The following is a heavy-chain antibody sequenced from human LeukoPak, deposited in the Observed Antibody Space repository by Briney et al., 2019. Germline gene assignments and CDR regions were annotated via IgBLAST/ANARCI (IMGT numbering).Heavy chain of an antibody. Sequence: EASVKVSCKTSGDTFSSYGISWVRQAPGQGLEWMGRIIPIVGSTNYAEKVQGRVTITADKSTSTVYMELSSLRSEDTAVYYCARHYGGLDDYWGQGTLIIVSS. CDR2: IIPIVGST. D-gene: IGHD4-23*01. CDR1: GDTFSSYG. V-gene: IGHV1-69*04. CDR3: ARHYGGLDDY. J-gene: IGHJ4*02.